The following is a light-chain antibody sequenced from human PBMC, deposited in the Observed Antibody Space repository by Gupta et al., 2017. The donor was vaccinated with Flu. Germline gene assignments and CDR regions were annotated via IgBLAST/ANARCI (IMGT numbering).Light chain of an antibody. Sequence: QSVLSQPPSASGTPGQMVTISCSGSSSNIGNNYVFWYQHFPGTAPKLLVSRSNERPSGVPDRFSGSKSGTSASLAISGLRSEDEGDYYCAAWDDSLSGLVFGGGTKLTVV. V-gene: IGLV1-47*01. CDR2: RSN. CDR1: SSNIGNNY. CDR3: AAWDDSLSGLV. J-gene: IGLJ2*01.